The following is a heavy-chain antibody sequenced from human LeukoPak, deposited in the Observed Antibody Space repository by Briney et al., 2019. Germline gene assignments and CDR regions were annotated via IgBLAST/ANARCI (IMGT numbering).Heavy chain of an antibody. J-gene: IGHJ4*02. CDR2: INEDGSTQ. Sequence: SGGSLRLSCEVSGITFRKYWMTWVRQAPGKGLEWVASINEDGSTQWYVDSVKGRITVSRDNAKNSLHLQVNSLRVDDTAVYYCTRDYSNARDYWGQGTLVTVSS. CDR3: TRDYSNARDY. D-gene: IGHD2-21*01. V-gene: IGHV3-7*01. CDR1: GITFRKYW.